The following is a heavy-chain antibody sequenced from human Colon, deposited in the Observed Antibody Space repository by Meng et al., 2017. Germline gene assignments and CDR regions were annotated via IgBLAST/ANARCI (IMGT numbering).Heavy chain of an antibody. V-gene: IGHV3-21*01. D-gene: IGHD3-9*01. CDR2: ISSSSSYI. J-gene: IGHJ4*01. CDR3: ARATYYDILTGYSAKYYFDY. Sequence: GESLKISCAASGFTFSSYSMNWVRQAPGKGLEWVSSISSSSSYIYYADSVKGRFTISRDNAKNSLYLQMNSLRAEDTAVYYCARATYYDILTGYSAKYYFDYWGHGTLVTVSS. CDR1: GFTFSSYS.